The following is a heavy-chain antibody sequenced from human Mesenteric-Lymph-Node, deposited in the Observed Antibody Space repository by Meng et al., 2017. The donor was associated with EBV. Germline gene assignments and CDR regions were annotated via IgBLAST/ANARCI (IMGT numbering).Heavy chain of an antibody. J-gene: IGHJ4*02. V-gene: IGHV4-30-4*01. CDR2: IYYSGTT. CDR3: AREIYCTSASCPFDY. Sequence: QLHPQEQGPVLVKPSQTLSLTCTLSGGCISSGGYYWSWIRQSPGKGLEWIGYIYYSGTTYYNPSLQSRVSMSMDSSRNQFSLKLSSVTAADTAVYYCAREIYCTSASCPFDYWGQGTLVTVSS. D-gene: IGHD2-2*01. CDR1: GGCISSGGYY.